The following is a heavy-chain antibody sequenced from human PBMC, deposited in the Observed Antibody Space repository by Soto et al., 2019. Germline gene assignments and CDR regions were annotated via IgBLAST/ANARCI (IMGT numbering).Heavy chain of an antibody. CDR1: GFTFSDYY. CDR3: GRDLGALMFPYGMDV. V-gene: IGHV3-11*01. J-gene: IGHJ6*02. Sequence: QVQLVESGGGLVKPGGSLRLSCAASGFTFSDYYMSWIRQAPGKGLEWVSYISSSGSTIYYADSVKGRVTSSRDNATNHLHLQMHRLRAQDAAVYYCGRDLGALMFPYGMDVWGQGTTVTVSS. CDR2: ISSSGSTI. D-gene: IGHD3-10*01.